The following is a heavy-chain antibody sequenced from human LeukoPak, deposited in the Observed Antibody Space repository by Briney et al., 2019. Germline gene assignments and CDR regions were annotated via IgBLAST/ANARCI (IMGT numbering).Heavy chain of an antibody. CDR2: ISYDGSNK. V-gene: IGHV3-30*04. CDR3: ARDAADPAAPFAS. Sequence: PGRSLRLSCAASGFTFSSYAMHWVRQAPGKGLEWVAVISYDGSNKYYADSVKGRFTISRDNSKNTLYLQRNSLRAEDTAVYYGARDAADPAAPFASWGQGPLVTVSS. CDR1: GFTFSSYA. D-gene: IGHD2-2*01. J-gene: IGHJ4*02.